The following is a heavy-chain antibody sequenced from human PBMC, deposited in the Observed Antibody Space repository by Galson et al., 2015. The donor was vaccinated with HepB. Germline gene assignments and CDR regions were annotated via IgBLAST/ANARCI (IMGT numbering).Heavy chain of an antibody. Sequence: SLRLSCAVSGFTFSSYAMHWVRQAPGKGLEWVAVISYDGSNKYYADSVKGRFTISRDNSKNTLYLQMNSLRAEDTAVYYCARGLITMVRGVIITSEYFQHWGQGTLVTVSS. D-gene: IGHD3-10*01. J-gene: IGHJ1*01. V-gene: IGHV3-30*04. CDR3: ARGLITMVRGVIITSEYFQH. CDR1: GFTFSSYA. CDR2: ISYDGSNK.